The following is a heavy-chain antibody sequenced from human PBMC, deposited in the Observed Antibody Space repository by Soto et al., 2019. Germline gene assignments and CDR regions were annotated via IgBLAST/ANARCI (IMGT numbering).Heavy chain of an antibody. D-gene: IGHD5-12*01. Sequence: QVQLVQSGAEVKKPGSSVKVSCKASGGTFSSYAISWVRQAPGQGLEWMGGIIPIFGTANYAQKFQGRVTITAEKSTSTAYMELSSLRSEDTAVYYCARGRVRRDGYNWNWYFDLWGRGTLVTVSS. CDR3: ARGRVRRDGYNWNWYFDL. CDR1: GGTFSSYA. V-gene: IGHV1-69*06. CDR2: IIPIFGTA. J-gene: IGHJ2*01.